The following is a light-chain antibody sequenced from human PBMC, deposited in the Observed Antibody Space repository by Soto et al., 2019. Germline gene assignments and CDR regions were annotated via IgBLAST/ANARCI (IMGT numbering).Light chain of an antibody. J-gene: IGLJ3*02. CDR3: SSYTSSSTWV. CDR1: SSDVGGYNY. Sequence: QSALTQPASVYGSPGQSITISCTGTSSDVGGYNYVSWYQQHPGQAPKRMIYEVSNRPSGVSNRFSGSKSGNTASLNISGLQAEDEADYYCSSYTSSSTWVFGGGTKVTVL. CDR2: EVS. V-gene: IGLV2-14*01.